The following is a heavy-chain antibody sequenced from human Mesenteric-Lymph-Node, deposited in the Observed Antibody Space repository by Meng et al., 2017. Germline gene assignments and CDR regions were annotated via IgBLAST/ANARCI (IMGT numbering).Heavy chain of an antibody. D-gene: IGHD3-3*01. J-gene: IGHJ5*02. CDR1: GFTFSSYS. CDR2: ISSSSSYI. V-gene: IGHV3-21*01. Sequence: GGSLRLSCAASGFTFSSYSMNWVRQAPGKGLEWVSSISSSSSYIYYADSVKGRFTISRDNAKNSLYLQMNSLRAEDTAVYYCARDQPQYYDFWSGYYNNWFDPWGQGTLVTVSS. CDR3: ARDQPQYYDFWSGYYNNWFDP.